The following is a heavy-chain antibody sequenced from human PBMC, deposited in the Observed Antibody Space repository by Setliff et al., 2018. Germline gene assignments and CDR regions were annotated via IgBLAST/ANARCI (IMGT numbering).Heavy chain of an antibody. CDR3: TRHEDRNKCTSSSCYRENDAFDV. D-gene: IGHD2-2*01. V-gene: IGHV5-51*01. J-gene: IGHJ3*01. CDR2: IYPGDSDT. Sequence: PRESLKISCKASGYIFTNYWIGWVRQMPGKGLEWMGVIYPGDSDTRYSPSFQGQVTISADKSINTAYLQWSSLKASDTAINYCTRHEDRNKCTSSSCYRENDAFDVWGQGAMVTVSS. CDR1: GYIFTNYW.